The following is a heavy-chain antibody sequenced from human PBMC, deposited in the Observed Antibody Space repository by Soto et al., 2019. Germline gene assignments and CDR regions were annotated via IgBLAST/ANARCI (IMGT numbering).Heavy chain of an antibody. CDR1: GASIGTNNW. V-gene: IGHV4-4*02. CDR2: VYHSGTT. D-gene: IGHD5-12*01. Sequence: SETLSLTCAVSGASIGTNNWWSWVRQPPGKGLEWIGEVYHSGTTNCNPSLKSRVTISIDKSKNQFSLTLTSMTAADTALYYCAVPGRGDFDYWSQGXLLTVYS. J-gene: IGHJ4*02. CDR3: AVPGRGDFDY.